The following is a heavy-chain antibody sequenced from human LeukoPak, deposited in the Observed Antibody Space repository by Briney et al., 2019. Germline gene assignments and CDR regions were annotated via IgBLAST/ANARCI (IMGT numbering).Heavy chain of an antibody. V-gene: IGHV1-2*02. J-gene: IGHJ4*02. CDR1: GYTFTDYY. Sequence: ASVKVSCKASGYTFTDYYMHWVRQAPGQGLEWMGWINPDSGGTNYAQNFQGRVTMTRDTSISTAYVELSRLRSDDTAVYYCARPFIETPSLGALDYWGQGTLVTVSS. CDR2: INPDSGGT. CDR3: ARPFIETPSLGALDY. D-gene: IGHD4-23*01.